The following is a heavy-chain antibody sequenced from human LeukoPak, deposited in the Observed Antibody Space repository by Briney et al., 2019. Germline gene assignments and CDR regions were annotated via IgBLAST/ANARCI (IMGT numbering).Heavy chain of an antibody. D-gene: IGHD3-10*01. J-gene: IGHJ3*02. CDR3: TAEPYVYGSEDI. CDR1: GFTFGDYA. Sequence: GGSLRLSCRGSGFTFGDYAMSWVRQAPGKGLEWVGFIRSKAYGCTTEYAASVKGRFTISRDDSKSLAYLQMNSLKTEDTAVYYCTAEPYVYGSEDIWGQGTMVTVSS. CDR2: IRSKAYGCTT. V-gene: IGHV3-49*04.